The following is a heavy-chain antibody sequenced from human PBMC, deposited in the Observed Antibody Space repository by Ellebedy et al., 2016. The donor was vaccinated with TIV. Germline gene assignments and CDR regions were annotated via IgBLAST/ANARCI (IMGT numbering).Heavy chain of an antibody. Sequence: GESLKISCGASGFTFAGSAMSWVRQAPGKGLEWVSAIAGSGSSTYYADSVKGRFTIARDNSKDTLYLQMSSLRAEDTATYYCAKEIIWQQLVAAFQHWGQGTLATVSS. V-gene: IGHV3-23*01. D-gene: IGHD6-13*01. CDR2: IAGSGSST. J-gene: IGHJ1*01. CDR3: AKEIIWQQLVAAFQH. CDR1: GFTFAGSA.